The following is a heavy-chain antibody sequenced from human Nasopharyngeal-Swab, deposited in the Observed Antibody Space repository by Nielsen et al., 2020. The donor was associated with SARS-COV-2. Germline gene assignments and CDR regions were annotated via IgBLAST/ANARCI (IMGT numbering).Heavy chain of an antibody. V-gene: IGHV4-61*02. Sequence: LRLSCTVSGGAISSGSYYWIWIRQAAGKGLEWIGRIYTSGSTNYNPSLKSRVTISVDTSKNQFSLNLSSVTAADTAVYYCARGRVVPAASRYGMDVWGQGTTVTVSS. J-gene: IGHJ6*02. D-gene: IGHD2-2*01. CDR3: ARGRVVPAASRYGMDV. CDR1: GGAISSGSYY. CDR2: IYTSGST.